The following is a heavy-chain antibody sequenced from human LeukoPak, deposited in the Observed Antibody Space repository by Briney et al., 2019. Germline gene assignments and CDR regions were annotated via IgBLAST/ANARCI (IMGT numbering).Heavy chain of an antibody. CDR3: ARVERIAAAY. J-gene: IGHJ4*02. CDR2: INHSGST. CDR1: DVSFSGYY. V-gene: IGHV4-34*01. Sequence: PSETLSLTCAVYDVSFSGYYWSWIRQPPGKGLEWIGEINHSGSTNYNPSLKSRVTISVDTSKNQFSPNLRSVTAADTAVYYCARVERIAAAYWGQGTLVTVSS. D-gene: IGHD6-13*01.